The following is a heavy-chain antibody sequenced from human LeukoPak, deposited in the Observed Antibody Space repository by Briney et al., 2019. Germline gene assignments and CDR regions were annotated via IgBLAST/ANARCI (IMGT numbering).Heavy chain of an antibody. Sequence: SVKVSCKAFLGTLSSYAISWVRQAPGQGLEWMGRIIPIFGTANYAQKFQGRVTITTDESTSTAYMELSSLRSEDTAVYYCARDYGSGYPFDYWGQGTLVTVSS. V-gene: IGHV1-69*05. CDR2: IIPIFGTA. CDR3: ARDYGSGYPFDY. J-gene: IGHJ4*02. D-gene: IGHD3-22*01. CDR1: LGTLSSYA.